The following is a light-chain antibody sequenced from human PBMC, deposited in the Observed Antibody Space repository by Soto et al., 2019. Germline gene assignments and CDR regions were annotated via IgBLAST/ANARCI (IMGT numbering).Light chain of an antibody. V-gene: IGLV2-14*01. CDR3: SSYTSSTTPV. Sequence: QSALTQPASVSGSPGQSITISCTGTSSDVGGYAYVSWYQQYPGKAPKLVISEVSNRPSGVSHRFSGSRSGNTASLTISGLQAEDEADYYCSSYTSSTTPVFGGGTKLPS. CDR1: SSDVGGYAY. J-gene: IGLJ3*02. CDR2: EVS.